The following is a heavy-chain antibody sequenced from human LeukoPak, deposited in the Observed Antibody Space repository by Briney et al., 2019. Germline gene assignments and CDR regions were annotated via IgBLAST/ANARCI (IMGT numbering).Heavy chain of an antibody. CDR1: GYNLTELS. Sequence: GASVKVSCKVSGYNLTELSMHWVRQAPGKGLEWMGGFDPEDGETIYAQKFQGRVTMTEDTSTDTAYMELSSLRSEDTAVYYCATSKKVAPGRNWFDPWGQGTLVTVSS. CDR2: FDPEDGET. V-gene: IGHV1-24*01. D-gene: IGHD2-15*01. J-gene: IGHJ5*02. CDR3: ATSKKVAPGRNWFDP.